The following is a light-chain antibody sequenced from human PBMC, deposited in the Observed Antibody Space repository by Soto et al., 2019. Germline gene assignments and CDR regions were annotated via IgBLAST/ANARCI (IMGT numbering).Light chain of an antibody. J-gene: IGLJ1*01. Sequence: QSVLTQPPSVSGAPGQRVTISYTGSTSNIGAGYDVHWYQQLPGAAPKLLIYGSTNRPSGVPDRFSGSKSGTSASLAINGLQAEDEADYYCQSYDSSLSVSYVFGTGTKLTVL. CDR1: TSNIGAGYD. CDR2: GST. V-gene: IGLV1-40*01. CDR3: QSYDSSLSVSYV.